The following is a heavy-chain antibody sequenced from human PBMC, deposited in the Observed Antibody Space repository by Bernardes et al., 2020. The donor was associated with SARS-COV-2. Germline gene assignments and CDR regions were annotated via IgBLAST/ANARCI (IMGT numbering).Heavy chain of an antibody. CDR3: ARRETSSRRDGYNYYFDV. J-gene: IGHJ2*01. CDR1: GGSFSGYY. D-gene: IGHD5-12*01. Sequence: SETLSLTCAVYGGSFSGYYWSWIRQPPGKGLEWIGEINDSGSTTYNPSLKSRVTISADTSKNQFSLKLKSVTAADTAVYYCARRETSSRRDGYNYYFDVWGRGTLVTVSS. V-gene: IGHV4-34*01. CDR2: INDSGST.